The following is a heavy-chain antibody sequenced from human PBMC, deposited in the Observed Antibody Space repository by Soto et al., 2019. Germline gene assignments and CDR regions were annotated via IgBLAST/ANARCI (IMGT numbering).Heavy chain of an antibody. CDR1: GGTFSSYA. Sequence: QVQLVQSGAEVKKPGSSVKVSCKASGGTFSSYAISWVRQAPGQGLEWMGGIIPIFGTANYAQKFQGRVTITADDSTSTAYMELSSLRSEDTAVYYCAWGSIVVVVAATPWGMDVWGQGTTVTVSS. CDR3: AWGSIVVVVAATPWGMDV. J-gene: IGHJ6*02. CDR2: IIPIFGTA. V-gene: IGHV1-69*01. D-gene: IGHD2-15*01.